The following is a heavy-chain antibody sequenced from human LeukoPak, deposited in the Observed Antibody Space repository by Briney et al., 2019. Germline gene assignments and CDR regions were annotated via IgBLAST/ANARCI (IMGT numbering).Heavy chain of an antibody. V-gene: IGHV3-30*02. CDR3: AKAPPPTLERGYSYGFNY. Sequence: GGSLRLSCAASGFTFSSYGLPWVRQAPGKGLEWVAFIRYDGSNKYYADSVKGRFTISRDNSKNTLYLQMNSLRAEDTAVYYCAKAPPPTLERGYSYGFNYWGQGTLVTVSS. CDR2: IRYDGSNK. D-gene: IGHD5-18*01. CDR1: GFTFSSYG. J-gene: IGHJ4*02.